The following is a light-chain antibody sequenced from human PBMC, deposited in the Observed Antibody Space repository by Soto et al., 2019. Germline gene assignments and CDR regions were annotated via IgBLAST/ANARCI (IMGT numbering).Light chain of an antibody. Sequence: EIVLTQSPATLSLSPGERATLSCRASQSVSNYLACYQQKPGQAPRLLIYDASNRATGIPARFSGSGSGTDFTLTISSLEPEDFAVYSCHQRSNWPLLTFGGGTQVEIK. CDR3: HQRSNWPLLT. V-gene: IGKV3-11*01. CDR2: DAS. J-gene: IGKJ4*01. CDR1: QSVSNY.